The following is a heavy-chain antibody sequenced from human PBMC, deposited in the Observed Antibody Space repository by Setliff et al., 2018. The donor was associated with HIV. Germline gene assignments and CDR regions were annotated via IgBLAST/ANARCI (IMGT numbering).Heavy chain of an antibody. CDR3: ARDGLLVAGIRFDY. V-gene: IGHV1-69*05. CDR2: IIPAFGTA. CDR1: GYSFTGYY. Sequence: SVKVSCKASGYSFTGYYIHWMRQAPGQGLEWMGGIIPAFGTANYAQKFQGRVTITTDESTSTAYMELSGLRSEDTAVYFCARDGLLVAGIRFDYWGQGTLVTVSS. J-gene: IGHJ4*01. D-gene: IGHD6-19*01.